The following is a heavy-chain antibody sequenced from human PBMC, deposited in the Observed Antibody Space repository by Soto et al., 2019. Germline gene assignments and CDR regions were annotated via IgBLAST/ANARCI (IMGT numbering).Heavy chain of an antibody. CDR2: IFYSGST. J-gene: IGHJ4*02. V-gene: IGHV4-59*11. CDR1: GGSISGHY. D-gene: IGHD6-19*01. Sequence: SETLSLTCSVSGGSISGHYWTWIRQSPGEGLEWIGYIFYSGSTNYNPSLKSRVTISVDTSKNQFSLKVSSVTAADTAVYYCARVGSSGWSPDYWGRGTLVTVSS. CDR3: ARVGSSGWSPDY.